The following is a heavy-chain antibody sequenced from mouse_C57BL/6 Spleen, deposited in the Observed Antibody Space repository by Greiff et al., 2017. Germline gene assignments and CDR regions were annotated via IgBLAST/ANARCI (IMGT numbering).Heavy chain of an antibody. V-gene: IGHV1-82*01. CDR3: ASTEREYFDV. CDR1: GYAFSSSW. J-gene: IGHJ1*03. Sequence: LQESGPELVKPGASVKISCKASGYAFSSSWMHWVQQRPGKGLEWIGRIYPGDGDTNYNGKFKGKATLTADKYTSTAYMQLSSLNSEDSAVYFCASTEREYFDVWGTGTTVTVSS. CDR2: IYPGDGDT.